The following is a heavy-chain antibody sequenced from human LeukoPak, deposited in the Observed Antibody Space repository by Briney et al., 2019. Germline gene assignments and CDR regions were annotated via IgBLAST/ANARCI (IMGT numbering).Heavy chain of an antibody. CDR2: IYYSGST. J-gene: IGHJ4*02. V-gene: IGHV4-61*01. Sequence: SETLSLTCTVSGGSVSSGSYYWSWIRQPPGKGLEWIGYIYYSGSTNYNPSLKSRVTISVDTSKNQFPLKLSSVTAADTAVYYCARVREGHVDTAMVYDYWGQGTLVTVSS. CDR1: GGSVSSGSYY. D-gene: IGHD5-18*01. CDR3: ARVREGHVDTAMVYDY.